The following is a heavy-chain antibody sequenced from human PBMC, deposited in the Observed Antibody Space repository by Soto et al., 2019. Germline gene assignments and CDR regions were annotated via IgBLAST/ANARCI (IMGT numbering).Heavy chain of an antibody. CDR1: GGSINSSIYY. CDR2: IYYSGST. Sequence: PSETLSLTCSVSGGSINSSIYYWGWIRQPPGKGLEWIGSIYYSGSTYYNPSLKSRVTISVDTSKNQFSLKLSSVTAADTAVYYCARHLAAAGYYYYGMDVWGQGTTVTVSS. CDR3: ARHLAAAGYYYYGMDV. J-gene: IGHJ6*02. D-gene: IGHD6-13*01. V-gene: IGHV4-39*01.